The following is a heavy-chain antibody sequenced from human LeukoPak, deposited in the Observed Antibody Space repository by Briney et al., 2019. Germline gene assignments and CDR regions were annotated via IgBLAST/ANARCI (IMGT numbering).Heavy chain of an antibody. CDR1: GFTFSGYP. CDR3: AKGGKWDVTPFDY. CDR2: ISYDGSNK. V-gene: IGHV3-30-3*02. Sequence: PGGSLRLSCAASGFTFSGYPIHWVRQAPGKGLEWVAVISYDGSNKYYADSVKGRFTISRDNSKNTLYLQVNSLRAEDTAVYYCAKGGKWDVTPFDYWGQGTLVTVSS. J-gene: IGHJ4*02. D-gene: IGHD1-26*01.